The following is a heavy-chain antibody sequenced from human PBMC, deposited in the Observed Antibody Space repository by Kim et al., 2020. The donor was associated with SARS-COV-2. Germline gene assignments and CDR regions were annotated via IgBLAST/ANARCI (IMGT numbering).Heavy chain of an antibody. Sequence: SKKDYADSVKGRFTISRDNSKNTLYLQMNSLRAEDTAVYYCANEWELPGSWGQGTLVTVSS. V-gene: IGHV3-33*06. J-gene: IGHJ5*02. CDR3: ANEWELPGS. CDR2: SKK. D-gene: IGHD1-26*01.